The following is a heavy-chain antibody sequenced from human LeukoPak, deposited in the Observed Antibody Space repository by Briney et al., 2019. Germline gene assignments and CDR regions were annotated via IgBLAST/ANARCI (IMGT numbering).Heavy chain of an antibody. CDR2: IKQDGSAK. CDR1: GFTFSSYW. Sequence: GGSLRLSCAASGFTFSSYWMSWVRQAPGKGLEWVANIKQDGSAKYYVDSVKGRFTISRDNAKNSLYLQMNSLRAEDTALYYCAKDIYGGNSGLDYWGQGTLVTVSS. CDR3: AKDIYGGNSGLDY. J-gene: IGHJ4*02. V-gene: IGHV3-7*03. D-gene: IGHD4-23*01.